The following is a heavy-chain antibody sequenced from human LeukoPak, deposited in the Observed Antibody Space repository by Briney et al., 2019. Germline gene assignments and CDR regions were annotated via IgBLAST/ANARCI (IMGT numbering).Heavy chain of an antibody. CDR2: INHSGST. D-gene: IGHD6-13*01. CDR1: GGSFSGYY. Sequence: SETLSLTCAVYGGSFSGYYWSWIRQPPGKGLEWIGEINHSGSTNYNPSLKSRVTISVDTSKNQFSLQLSSVTAADTAVYYCARLVPYSSNWYFDYWGQEPWSPSPQ. V-gene: IGHV4-34*01. J-gene: IGHJ4*01. CDR3: ARLVPYSSNWYFDY.